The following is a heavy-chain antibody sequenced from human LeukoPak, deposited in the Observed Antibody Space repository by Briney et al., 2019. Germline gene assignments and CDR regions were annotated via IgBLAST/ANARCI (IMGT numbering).Heavy chain of an antibody. D-gene: IGHD2-2*01. J-gene: IGHJ5*02. CDR1: GFTFSSYA. Sequence: GGSLRLSCAASGFTFSSYAMSWVRQAPGKGLEWVSAISGSGGSTYYADSVKGGFTISRENSKNTVYLQMNSLRAEDTAVYYCAEDTDGNIVVVPAAIPDWFDPWGQGTLVTVSS. CDR2: ISGSGGST. V-gene: IGHV3-23*01. CDR3: AEDTDGNIVVVPAAIPDWFDP.